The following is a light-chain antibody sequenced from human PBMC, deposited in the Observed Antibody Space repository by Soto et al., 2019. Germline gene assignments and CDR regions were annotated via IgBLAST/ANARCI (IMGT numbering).Light chain of an antibody. CDR2: DAS. Sequence: DIGFTHSPATLSLSPGERATLSCGASQSVSSSRLAWYQQKPALAPRLLIYDASSRATGIPDRFSGSGSGTDFTLTISRLEPEDFAVYYCQQYGSSRWTFCQGTKVDI. J-gene: IGKJ1*01. V-gene: IGKV3D-20*01. CDR1: QSVSSSR. CDR3: QQYGSSRWT.